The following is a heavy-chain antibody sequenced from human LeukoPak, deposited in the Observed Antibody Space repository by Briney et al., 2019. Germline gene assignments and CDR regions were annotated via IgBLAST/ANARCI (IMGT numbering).Heavy chain of an antibody. Sequence: SQTLSHTCTVSGGSISSGGYYWSWIRQHPGKGLEWIGYIYYSGSTYYNPSLKSRVTISVDTSKNQFSLKLSSVTAADTAVYYCARKQAGSSGWVPFDYWGQGTLVTVSS. V-gene: IGHV4-31*03. J-gene: IGHJ4*02. CDR2: IYYSGST. CDR1: GGSISSGGYY. D-gene: IGHD6-19*01. CDR3: ARKQAGSSGWVPFDY.